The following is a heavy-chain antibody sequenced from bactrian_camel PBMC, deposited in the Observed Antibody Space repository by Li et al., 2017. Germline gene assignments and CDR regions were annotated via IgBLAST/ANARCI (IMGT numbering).Heavy chain of an antibody. D-gene: IGHD3*01. CDR2: IRKDGNT. CDR1: GRSGDMC. CDR3: AAALRPYGNQYDLVSLYTV. V-gene: IGHV3S55*01. J-gene: IGHJ4*01. Sequence: QVQLVESGGGSVQVGGSLRLSCAISGRSGDMCMGWFRQVPGKEREAVATIRKDGNTVYADFVKGRFSISKDNAKRTLYLQMNNLKPEDTAMYYCAAALRPYGNQYDLVSLYTVWGQGTQVTVSS.